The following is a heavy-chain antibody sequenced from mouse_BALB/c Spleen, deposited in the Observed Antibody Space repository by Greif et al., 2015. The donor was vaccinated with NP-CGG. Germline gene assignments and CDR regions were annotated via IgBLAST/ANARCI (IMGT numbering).Heavy chain of an antibody. D-gene: IGHD1-1*01. J-gene: IGHJ2*01. Sequence: EVQGVESGAELVKPGASVKLSCTASGFNIKDTYMHWVKQRPEQGLEWIGRIDPANGNTKYDPKFQGKATITADTSSNTAYLQLSSLTSEDTAVYYCATTVVGHYWGQGTTLTVSS. CDR2: IDPANGNT. CDR3: ATTVVGHY. CDR1: GFNIKDTY. V-gene: IGHV14-3*02.